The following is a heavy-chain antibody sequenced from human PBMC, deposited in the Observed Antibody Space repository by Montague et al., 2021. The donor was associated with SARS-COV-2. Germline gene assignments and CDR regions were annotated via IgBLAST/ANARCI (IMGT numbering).Heavy chain of an antibody. CDR3: ARVRYYGSGTSLGMDV. CDR1: GGSFSGYY. J-gene: IGHJ6*02. V-gene: IGHV4-34*01. CDR2: INHSGSI. D-gene: IGHD3-10*01. Sequence: SETLSLTCAVYGGSFSGYYWSWIRQPPGKGLEWIGEINHSGSINYNPSLKSRVTISVDTSKNQFSLKLSSVTAADTAVYYCARVRYYGSGTSLGMDVWGQGTTVTVFS.